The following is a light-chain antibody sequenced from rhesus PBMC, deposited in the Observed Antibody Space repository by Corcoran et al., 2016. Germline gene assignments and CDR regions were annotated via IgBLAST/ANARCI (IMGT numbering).Light chain of an antibody. Sequence: DIQMTQSPSSLSASVGDRVTITCRASQGITNDLAWYQQKPGENSKVRIYEESSLQSGIPSRFSGSGSGTNFTLTVSRLQPEDFATYYCQHYYSTPWTFGQGTKVEIK. V-gene: IGKV1-25*01. CDR3: QHYYSTPWT. CDR2: EES. CDR1: QGITND. J-gene: IGKJ1*01.